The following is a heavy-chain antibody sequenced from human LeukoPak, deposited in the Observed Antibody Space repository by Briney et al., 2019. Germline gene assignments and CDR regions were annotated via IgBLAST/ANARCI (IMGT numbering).Heavy chain of an antibody. D-gene: IGHD3-10*01. CDR3: ARGEVWFGEIQHDY. CDR1: EFTFSSYN. J-gene: IGHJ4*02. V-gene: IGHV3-21*01. CDR2: ISSSSSYI. Sequence: PGGSLRLSCAASEFTFSSYNMNWVRQAPGKGLEWVSSISSSSSYIYYADSVKGRFTISRDNAKNSLYLQMNSLRAEDTAVYYCARGEVWFGEIQHDYWGQGTLVTVSS.